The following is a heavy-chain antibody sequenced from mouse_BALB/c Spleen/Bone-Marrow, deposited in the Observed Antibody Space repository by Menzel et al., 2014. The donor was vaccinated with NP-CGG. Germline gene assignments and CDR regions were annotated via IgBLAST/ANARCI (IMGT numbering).Heavy chain of an antibody. CDR2: ISCYNGAT. CDR3: ARRDYRYDGFAY. D-gene: IGHD2-14*01. J-gene: IGHJ3*01. V-gene: IGHV1S34*01. Sequence: LVKTGASVKISCKASGHSFTGYYTHWVKQSHGKSLEWIGYISCYNGATNYNQKFKGKASFTVDTSSSTAYMQFNSLTSEDSAVYFCARRDYRYDGFAYWGQGTLVTVSA. CDR1: GHSFTGYY.